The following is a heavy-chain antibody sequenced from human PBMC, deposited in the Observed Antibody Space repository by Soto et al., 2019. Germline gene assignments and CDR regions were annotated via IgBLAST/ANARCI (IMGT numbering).Heavy chain of an antibody. CDR1: GFIYNDYG. V-gene: IGHV3-33*01. CDR2: IWHDGSDE. CDR3: AIVPMTRVTRSTWFDP. Sequence: QVQLMESGGGGVQPGGSLRLSCTASGFIYNDYGMNWVRQSPGKGLEWVAVIWHDGSDEHYADSVKGRFTISRDNSKNMLYLQMNSLRAEDTAVYYCAIVPMTRVTRSTWFDPWGQGTLVTFSS. D-gene: IGHD4-17*01. J-gene: IGHJ5*02.